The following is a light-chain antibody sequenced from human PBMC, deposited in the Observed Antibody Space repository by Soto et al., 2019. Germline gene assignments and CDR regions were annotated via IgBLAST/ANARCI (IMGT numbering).Light chain of an antibody. J-gene: IGLJ3*02. V-gene: IGLV1-47*01. CDR3: SAWDDSLSSPV. CDR2: RND. Sequence: QSVLTQPPSASGTPGQRVTISCSGSSSNIGSNYVYWYRQLPGTAPNVLIYRNDERPSGVPDRFSGSKSGSSASLAISGLRSEDEAAYYCSAWDDSLSSPVFGRGTKVTVL. CDR1: SSNIGSNY.